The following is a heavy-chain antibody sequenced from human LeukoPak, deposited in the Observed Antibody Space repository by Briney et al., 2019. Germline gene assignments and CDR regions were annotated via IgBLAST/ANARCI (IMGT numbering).Heavy chain of an antibody. V-gene: IGHV4-59*12. J-gene: IGHJ4*02. CDR3: AKSDSLDQAVPATATYFDY. CDR2: IYYSGST. D-gene: IGHD2-15*01. Sequence: SETLSLTCTVSGGSISGYYWSWVRQPPGKGLEWIGYIYYSGSTSYNPSLRSRVTISVDTSKNQFSLQLNSVTPEDTAVYYCAKSDSLDQAVPATATYFDYWGQGTLVTVSS. CDR1: GGSISGYY.